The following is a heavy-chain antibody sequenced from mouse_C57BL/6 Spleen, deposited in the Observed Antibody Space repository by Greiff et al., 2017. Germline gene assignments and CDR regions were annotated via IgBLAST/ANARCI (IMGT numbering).Heavy chain of an antibody. Sequence: VQLQQSGPELVKPGASVKISCKASGYSFTGYYMNWVKQSPEKSLEWIGEINPSTGGTTYNQKFKAKDTLTVDKSSSTAYMQLKSLTSEDSAVYYCARKGGIYYYGTSDYWGQGTTLTVSS. CDR3: ARKGGIYYYGTSDY. V-gene: IGHV1-42*01. J-gene: IGHJ2*01. CDR1: GYSFTGYY. D-gene: IGHD1-1*01. CDR2: INPSTGGT.